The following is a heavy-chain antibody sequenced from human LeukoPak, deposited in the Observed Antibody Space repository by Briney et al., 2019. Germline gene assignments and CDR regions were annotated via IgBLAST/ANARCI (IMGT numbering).Heavy chain of an antibody. Sequence: PSETLSLTCTVSGGSISSYYWSWIRQPPGKGLEWIGYIYYSGSTNYNPSLKSRVTISVDTSKNQFSLKLSSVTAADTAVYYCARVRYYYYGMDVWGQGTTVTVPS. J-gene: IGHJ6*02. CDR3: ARVRYYYYGMDV. CDR1: GGSISSYY. V-gene: IGHV4-59*01. CDR2: IYYSGST.